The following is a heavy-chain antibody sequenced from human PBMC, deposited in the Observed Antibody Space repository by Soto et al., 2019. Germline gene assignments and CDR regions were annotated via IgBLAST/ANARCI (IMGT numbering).Heavy chain of an antibody. D-gene: IGHD3-10*01. Sequence: QVPLQESGPGLVKPSGTLSLTCAVSGGSISSDYWWSWVRQPPGKGLEWIGEMHHSGTTKYTPSLESLVTISIDYSKNQFSLHLTSVPAADTAVYYCARVFLGPAFGFDYWGQGTLVTVSS. CDR2: MHHSGTT. J-gene: IGHJ4*02. CDR3: ARVFLGPAFGFDY. V-gene: IGHV4-4*02. CDR1: GGSISSDYW.